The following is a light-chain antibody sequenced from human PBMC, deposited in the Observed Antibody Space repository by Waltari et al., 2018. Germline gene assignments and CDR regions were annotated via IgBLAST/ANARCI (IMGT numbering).Light chain of an antibody. J-gene: IGKJ1*01. CDR2: KTS. V-gene: IGKV1-5*03. Sequence: DIHMTQSPSTLSASIGDRVTITCRASQSASKWLAWYQQKPGKAPKLLIDKTSTLNAEVPSRFSGSGSGTEFTLTIGSLQPEDFATYYCQQYNLFPWTFGQGTKVEVK. CDR1: QSASKW. CDR3: QQYNLFPWT.